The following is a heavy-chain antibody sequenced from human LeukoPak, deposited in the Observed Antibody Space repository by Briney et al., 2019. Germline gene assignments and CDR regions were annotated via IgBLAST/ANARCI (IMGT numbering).Heavy chain of an antibody. CDR3: ARGTTVTSTPYYYYGMDV. CDR2: IYPGDSDT. D-gene: IGHD4-11*01. J-gene: IGHJ6*02. V-gene: IGHV5-51*01. Sequence: GESLKISCKGSGYSFTSYWIGWVRPLPGKGLGWMGIIYPGDSDTRYSPSFQGQVTISADKSISTAYLQWSSLKASDTAMYYCARGTTVTSTPYYYYGMDVWGQGTTVTVSS. CDR1: GYSFTSYW.